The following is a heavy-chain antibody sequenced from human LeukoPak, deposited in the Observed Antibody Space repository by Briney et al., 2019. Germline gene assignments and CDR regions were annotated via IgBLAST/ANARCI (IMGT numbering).Heavy chain of an antibody. J-gene: IGHJ5*02. CDR2: INHSGST. CDR3: ARGEYYDYVWGSYTRQYNWFDP. V-gene: IGHV4-34*01. D-gene: IGHD3-16*01. Sequence: PSETLSLTCAVYGGSFSGYYWSWIRQPPGKGLEWIGEINHSGSTNYNPSLKSRVTISVDTSKNQFSLKLSSVTAADTAVYYCARGEYYDYVWGSYTRQYNWFDPWGQGTLVTVSS. CDR1: GGSFSGYY.